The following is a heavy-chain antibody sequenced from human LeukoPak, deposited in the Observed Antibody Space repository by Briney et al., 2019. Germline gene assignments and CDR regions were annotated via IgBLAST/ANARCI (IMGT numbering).Heavy chain of an antibody. V-gene: IGHV3-30*18. CDR3: AKEGTPQVSTWYDL. Sequence: PGGSLRLSCAASGFSFSNYDMHWVRQAPGKGLEWVAVISYEGGTQHYADSVKGRFIISRDNPRNTLYLQMNILRTEDTAVYYCAKEGTPQVSTWYDLWGQGTQVIVYS. CDR1: GFSFSNYD. CDR2: ISYEGGTQ. D-gene: IGHD3-10*01. J-gene: IGHJ5*02.